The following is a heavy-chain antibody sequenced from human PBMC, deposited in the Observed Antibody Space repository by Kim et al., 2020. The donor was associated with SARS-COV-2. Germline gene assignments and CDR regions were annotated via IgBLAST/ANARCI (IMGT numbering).Heavy chain of an antibody. CDR3: ARGSPTGTTALHY. V-gene: IGHV4-39*07. D-gene: IGHD1-1*01. J-gene: IGHJ4*02. Sequence: YNPSLKSRVTISGDTAKNQLSLKVTSVTAADTAVYFCARGSPTGTTALHYWGQGTLVTVAS.